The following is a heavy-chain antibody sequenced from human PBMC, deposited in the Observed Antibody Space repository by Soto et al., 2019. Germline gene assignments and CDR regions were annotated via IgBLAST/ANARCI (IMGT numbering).Heavy chain of an antibody. CDR1: GFTFSSYA. D-gene: IGHD2-2*01. CDR3: AKDLEDIVVVPAARGWFDP. V-gene: IGHV3-23*01. J-gene: IGHJ5*02. CDR2: ISGSGGST. Sequence: EVQLLESGGGLVQPGGSLRLSWAASGFTFSSYAMSWVRQAPGKGLEWVSAISGSGGSTYYADSVKGRFTISRDNSKNTLYLQMNSLRAEDTAVYYCAKDLEDIVVVPAARGWFDPWGQGTLVTVSS.